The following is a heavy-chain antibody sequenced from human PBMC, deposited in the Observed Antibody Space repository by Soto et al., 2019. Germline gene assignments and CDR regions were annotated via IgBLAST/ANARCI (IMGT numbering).Heavy chain of an antibody. D-gene: IGHD6-6*01. CDR3: ATAARSAPSG. CDR1: GFTFSRIW. J-gene: IGHJ4*02. Sequence: PGGSLRLSCAASGFTFSRIWMGWVRQTPGKGLEWVAIIKEDGSETYYMDSVEGRLTISRDNAENSLFLQMSNLRVEYTAVYYCATAARSAPSGWGQGTLVTVPS. CDR2: IKEDGSET. V-gene: IGHV3-7*01.